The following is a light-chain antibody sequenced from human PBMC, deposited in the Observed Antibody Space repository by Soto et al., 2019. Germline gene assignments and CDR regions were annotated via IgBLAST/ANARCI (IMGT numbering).Light chain of an antibody. CDR3: QQYGASPFT. Sequence: EIVLTQSPATLSLSAGERATLSCRASQNIGTYLDWYQQKPGQSPRLLIFDASSRATGTPARFSGSGSGTDFTLTISSLEPEDFALYHCQQYGASPFTFGPGTRVEI. CDR2: DAS. CDR1: QNIGTY. J-gene: IGKJ3*01. V-gene: IGKV3-20*01.